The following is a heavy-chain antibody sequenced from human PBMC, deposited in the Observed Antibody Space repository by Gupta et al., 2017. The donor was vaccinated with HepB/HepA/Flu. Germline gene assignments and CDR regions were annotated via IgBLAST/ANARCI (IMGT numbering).Heavy chain of an antibody. CDR1: GFTFSSYW. Sequence: EVQLVESGGGLVQPGGSLRLSCAASGFTFSSYWMHWVRQVPGKGLEWVSRINSDGSRTDYADSVKGRFTISRDNAKNTLSLQMNSLRAEDTAVYYCASAWIQVRGFVGYWGQGSLVTVSS. CDR2: INSDGSRT. V-gene: IGHV3-74*01. J-gene: IGHJ4*02. CDR3: ASAWIQVRGFVGY. D-gene: IGHD5-18*01.